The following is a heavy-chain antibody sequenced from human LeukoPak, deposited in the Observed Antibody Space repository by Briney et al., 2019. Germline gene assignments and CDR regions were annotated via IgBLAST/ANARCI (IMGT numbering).Heavy chain of an antibody. CDR2: IKQDGSEK. J-gene: IGHJ6*03. V-gene: IGHV3-7*01. D-gene: IGHD5-18*01. Sequence: GGSLRLSCAASGFTFSSYWMSWVRQAPGKGLEWVANIKQDGSEKYYVDSVKGRFTISRDNAKNSLYLQMNSLRAEDTAVYYCARALYSYGYIYYYYTDVWGKGTTVTVSS. CDR1: GFTFSSYW. CDR3: ARALYSYGYIYYYYTDV.